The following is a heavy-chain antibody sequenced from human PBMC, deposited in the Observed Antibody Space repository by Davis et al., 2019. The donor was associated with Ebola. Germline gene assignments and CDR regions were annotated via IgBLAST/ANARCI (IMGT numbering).Heavy chain of an antibody. D-gene: IGHD2-8*01. J-gene: IGHJ3*02. V-gene: IGHV4-59*01. Sequence: MPSETLSLTCTVSGGSISSYYWSWIRQPPGKGLEWIGYIYYSWSTNYNPSLRRRVTISVDTSKNQFSLKLSSVTAADTAVYYWASDELSVYPHAFDIWGQGTMVTVSS. CDR2: IYYSWST. CDR3: ASDELSVYPHAFDI. CDR1: GGSISSYY.